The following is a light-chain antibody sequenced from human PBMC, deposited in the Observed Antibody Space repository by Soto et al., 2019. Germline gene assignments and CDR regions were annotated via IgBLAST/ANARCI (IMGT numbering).Light chain of an antibody. Sequence: DIQMTQSPSTLSASVGDRVTITCRASQSISSWLAWYQQKPGKAPNLLIYKASSLESGVPSRFSGSGSGTEFTLTISSLQPDDVATYYCQQYNSYPLTFGGGNKVEIK. CDR2: KAS. V-gene: IGKV1-5*03. CDR3: QQYNSYPLT. J-gene: IGKJ4*01. CDR1: QSISSW.